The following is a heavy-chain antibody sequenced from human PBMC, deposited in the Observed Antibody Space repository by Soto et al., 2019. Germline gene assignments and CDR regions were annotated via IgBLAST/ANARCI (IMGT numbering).Heavy chain of an antibody. CDR2: MSYDGSEK. Sequence: GGSLRLSCATSGLTSNTYGMFWVRQAPGKGLEWVAVMSYDGSEKYYVDSVKGRFTISRDNAKNSLYLQMISLRAEDTAVYYCARWESSDWYLGIWGQGTLVTVSS. CDR3: ARWESSDWYLGI. CDR1: GLTSNTYG. D-gene: IGHD6-19*01. J-gene: IGHJ4*02. V-gene: IGHV3-7*03.